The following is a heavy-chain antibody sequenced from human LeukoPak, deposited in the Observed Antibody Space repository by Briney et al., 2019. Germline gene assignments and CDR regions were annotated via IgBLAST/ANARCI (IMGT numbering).Heavy chain of an antibody. CDR3: ARGRGGYYYYMDV. V-gene: IGHV1-69*01. Sequence: ASVKVSCKASGGTFSSYAISWVRQAPGQGLEWMGDIIPSSGTANYAHNFQGRVTITADESTRTAYMELSSLRSEDTAVYYCARGRGGYYYYMDVWGKGTTVTISS. CDR1: GGTFSSYA. D-gene: IGHD3-10*01. CDR2: IIPSSGTA. J-gene: IGHJ6*03.